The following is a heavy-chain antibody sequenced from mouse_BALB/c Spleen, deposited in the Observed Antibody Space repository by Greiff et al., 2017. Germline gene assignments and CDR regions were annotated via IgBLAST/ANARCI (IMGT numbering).Heavy chain of an antibody. Sequence: EVQLVESGGGLVKPGGSLKLSCAASGFTFSSYTMSWVRQTPEKRLEWVATISSGGGNTYYPDSVKGRFTISRDNAKNNLYLQMSSLRSEDTALYYCARSRNYYAYFDYWGQGTTLTVSS. CDR1: GFTFSSYT. J-gene: IGHJ2*01. D-gene: IGHD1-1*01. CDR2: ISSGGGNT. CDR3: ARSRNYYAYFDY. V-gene: IGHV5-9*03.